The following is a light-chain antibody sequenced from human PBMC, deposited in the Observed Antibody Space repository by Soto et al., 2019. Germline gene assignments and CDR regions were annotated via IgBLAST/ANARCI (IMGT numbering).Light chain of an antibody. CDR1: QNINSW. J-gene: IGKJ1*01. Sequence: IQMTQSPSTLSASVGNRVTITCRGSQNINSWLGWYQKKAGKARNLLIYKASSLESGVTARFSGSVSGTEFTLTISSLQTGDFAIYYCQKYKSYWTCGQGTKGE. CDR3: QKYKSYWT. V-gene: IGKV1-5*03. CDR2: KAS.